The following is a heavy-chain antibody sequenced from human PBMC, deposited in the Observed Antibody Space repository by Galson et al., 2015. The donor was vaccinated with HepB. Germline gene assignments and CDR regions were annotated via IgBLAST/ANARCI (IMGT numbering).Heavy chain of an antibody. V-gene: IGHV3-30-3*01. D-gene: IGHD3-3*01. Sequence: LRLSCAASGFIFSNFAMHWVRQAPGKGLEWVAVISYDGSSTYYIDSVKGRFTISRDNSKNTLFLQMNSLRPEDTAVYYCAQSYYDFWGGYPNWGPGTLVTVSS. CDR3: AQSYYDFWGGYPN. CDR2: ISYDGSST. J-gene: IGHJ4*02. CDR1: GFIFSNFA.